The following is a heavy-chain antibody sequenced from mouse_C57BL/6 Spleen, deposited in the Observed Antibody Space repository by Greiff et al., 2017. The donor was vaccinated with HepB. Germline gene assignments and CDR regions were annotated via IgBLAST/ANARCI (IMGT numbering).Heavy chain of an antibody. D-gene: IGHD2-4*01. CDR3: VVYYDHDGWYFDV. Sequence: EVMLVESGGGLVQPKGSLKLSCAASGFSFNTYAMNWVRQAPGKGLEWVARIRSKSNNYATYYADSVKDRFTISRDDSESMLYLQMNNLKTEDTAMYYCVVYYDHDGWYFDVWGTGTTVTVSS. V-gene: IGHV10-1*01. CDR1: GFSFNTYA. CDR2: IRSKSNNYAT. J-gene: IGHJ1*03.